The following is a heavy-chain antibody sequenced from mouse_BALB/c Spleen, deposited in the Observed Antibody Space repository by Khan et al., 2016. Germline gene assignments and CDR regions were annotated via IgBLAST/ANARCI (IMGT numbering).Heavy chain of an antibody. V-gene: IGHV1S137*01. D-gene: IGHD2-2*01. Sequence: QVQLKESGPELVRPGVSVKISCKGSGYTFTDYAMHWVRQSHAKRLEWIGVIITYSGSTNYNQQFKGNATMTIDKASSTSYLDLARWTSEDYAISYCARESWGYQSNAMDYWGQGTSVTVSA. J-gene: IGHJ4*01. CDR2: IITYSGST. CDR1: GYTFTDYA. CDR3: ARESWGYQSNAMDY.